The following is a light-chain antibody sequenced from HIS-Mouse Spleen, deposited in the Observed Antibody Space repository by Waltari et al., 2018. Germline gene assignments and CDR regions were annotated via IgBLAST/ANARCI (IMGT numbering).Light chain of an antibody. CDR2: AAS. CDR1: QGISSY. Sequence: DIQLTQSPSFLSASVGDRVTITCRASQGISSYLAWYQQKPGKAPKLLIYAASTLQSGVPSRFSGSGCGTEFTLTISSLQPEDFATYYCQQLKSYPPTFGQGTKVEIK. J-gene: IGKJ1*01. V-gene: IGKV1-9*01. CDR3: QQLKSYPPT.